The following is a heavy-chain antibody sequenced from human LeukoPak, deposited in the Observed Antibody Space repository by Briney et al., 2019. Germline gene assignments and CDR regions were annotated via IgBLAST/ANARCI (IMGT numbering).Heavy chain of an antibody. J-gene: IGHJ3*01. CDR3: ARSKLPAALIDAFHF. CDR1: GYTFTNYL. D-gene: IGHD2-2*01. Sequence: GASVKVSCKASGYTFTNYLMNWVRQAPGQGLEWMGGIIPLFGTANYAQRFQGRLTISTDDSTTTAYMELSSLTSGDTAVYYCARSKLPAALIDAFHFWGQGTLVTVSS. CDR2: IIPLFGTA. V-gene: IGHV1-69*05.